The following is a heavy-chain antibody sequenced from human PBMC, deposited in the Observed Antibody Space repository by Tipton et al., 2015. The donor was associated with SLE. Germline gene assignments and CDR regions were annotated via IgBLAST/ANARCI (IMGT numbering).Heavy chain of an antibody. Sequence: TLSLTCAVYGGSFSGYYWSWIRQPPGKGLEWIGEINHSGSTNYNPSLKSRVTISVDTSKNQFSLKLSSVTAADTAVYYCATLSVDTAMGPAKGAAPFDYWGQGTLVTVSS. J-gene: IGHJ4*02. CDR2: INHSGST. CDR3: ATLSVDTAMGPAKGAAPFDY. D-gene: IGHD5-18*01. V-gene: IGHV4-34*01. CDR1: GGSFSGYY.